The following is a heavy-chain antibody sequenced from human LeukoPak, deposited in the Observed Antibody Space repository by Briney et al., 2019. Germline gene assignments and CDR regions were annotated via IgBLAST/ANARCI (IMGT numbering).Heavy chain of an antibody. V-gene: IGHV4-31*03. Sequence: SETLSLTCTVSGGSISSGGYYWSWIRQHPGKGLEWIGYIYYSGSTYYNPSLKSRVTISVDTFKNQFSLKLSSVTAADTAVYYCAREDYGGNPYWGQGTLVTVSS. CDR1: GGSISSGGYY. J-gene: IGHJ4*02. CDR2: IYYSGST. D-gene: IGHD4-23*01. CDR3: AREDYGGNPY.